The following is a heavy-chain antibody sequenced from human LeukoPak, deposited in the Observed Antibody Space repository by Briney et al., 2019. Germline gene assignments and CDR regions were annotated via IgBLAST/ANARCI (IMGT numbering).Heavy chain of an antibody. CDR2: INSHGSTT. CDR3: ARGGYYGSGRYYFDS. V-gene: IGHV3-74*01. J-gene: IGHJ4*02. D-gene: IGHD3-3*01. Sequence: GGSLRLSCAASGFTFSSYWMHWVRQPPGKGLVWVSCINSHGSTTNYADSVKGRFTISRDNAKNTLHLQMNSLRAEDTAVYYCARGGYYGSGRYYFDSWGQGTLVTVSS. CDR1: GFTFSSYW.